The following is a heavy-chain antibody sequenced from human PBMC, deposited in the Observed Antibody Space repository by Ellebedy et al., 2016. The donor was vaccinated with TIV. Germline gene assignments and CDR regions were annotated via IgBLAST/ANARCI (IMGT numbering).Heavy chain of an antibody. Sequence: PGGYLRLSCAASGFNVTTNYMTWVRQAPGKALECVSLIYAGGSTFYADSVKGRFIISRDNLKNTLSLEMNSLRAEDTAVYYCASSPTGDLAFDFWGQGTLVSVSS. V-gene: IGHV3-66*01. CDR2: IYAGGST. CDR3: ASSPTGDLAFDF. D-gene: IGHD1-14*01. J-gene: IGHJ4*02. CDR1: GFNVTTNY.